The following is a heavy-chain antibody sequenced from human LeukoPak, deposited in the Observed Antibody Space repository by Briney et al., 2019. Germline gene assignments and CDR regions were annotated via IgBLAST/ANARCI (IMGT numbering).Heavy chain of an antibody. CDR3: ARDFPTLLYFGEALGY. J-gene: IGHJ4*02. Sequence: GGSLRLSCAASGFTFSSYAMSWVRQAPGKGLEWVSGVSGGGYSTYYADSVKGRFTISRDNSQNTLYLQMSSLRAEDTAVYYCARDFPTLLYFGEALGYWGQGTLVTVPS. V-gene: IGHV3-23*01. CDR1: GFTFSSYA. D-gene: IGHD3-10*01. CDR2: VSGGGYST.